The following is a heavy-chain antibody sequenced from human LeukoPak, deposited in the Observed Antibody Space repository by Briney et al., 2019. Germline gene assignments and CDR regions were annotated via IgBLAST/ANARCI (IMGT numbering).Heavy chain of an antibody. CDR2: ISYDGSNK. Sequence: GGSLRLSCAASGFTFSSYGMHWVRQAPGKGLEWVAVISYDGSNKYYADSVKGRFTVSRDNSKNTLYLQMNSLRAEDTAVYYCAKDGSYGFTESGYFDYWGQGTLVTVSS. J-gene: IGHJ4*02. D-gene: IGHD5-18*01. V-gene: IGHV3-30*18. CDR3: AKDGSYGFTESGYFDY. CDR1: GFTFSSYG.